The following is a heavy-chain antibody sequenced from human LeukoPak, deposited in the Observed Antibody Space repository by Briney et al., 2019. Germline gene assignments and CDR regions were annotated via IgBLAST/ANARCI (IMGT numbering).Heavy chain of an antibody. CDR1: GFTFSNLA. Sequence: PGGSLRLSCAASGFTFSNLAMHWVRQAPGKGLEYVSAISNNGGSTYYANSVKGRFTISRDNSKNTLYLQMGSLRAEDMAVYYCARGGSYYGSGSYYNEPLDYWGQGTLVTVSS. CDR2: ISNNGGST. CDR3: ARGGSYYGSGSYYNEPLDY. D-gene: IGHD3-10*01. V-gene: IGHV3-64*01. J-gene: IGHJ4*02.